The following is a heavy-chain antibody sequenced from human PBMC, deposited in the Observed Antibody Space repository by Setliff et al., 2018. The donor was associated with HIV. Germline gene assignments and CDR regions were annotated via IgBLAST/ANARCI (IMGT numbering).Heavy chain of an antibody. CDR1: GFPFTNYW. V-gene: IGHV3-7*01. Sequence: LRLSCAASGFPFTNYWMNWVRQAPGKGLEWVANIKTDGSEKYYVDSVRGRFTISRDNAKNSLYLQMNSLRADDTAIYYCARDDPAGGIDYWGQGTLVTVSS. D-gene: IGHD1-26*01. J-gene: IGHJ4*02. CDR2: IKTDGSEK. CDR3: ARDDPAGGIDY.